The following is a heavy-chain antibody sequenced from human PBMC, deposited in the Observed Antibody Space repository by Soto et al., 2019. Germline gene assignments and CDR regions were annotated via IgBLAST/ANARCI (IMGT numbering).Heavy chain of an antibody. D-gene: IGHD3-10*01. CDR1: GFTFSSYA. Sequence: GGSLRLSCAASGFTFSSYAMHWVRQAPGKGLEWVAVISYDGSNKYYADSVKGRFTISRDNSKNTLYLQMNSLRAEDTAVYYCARGSGSSLYWGQGTLVTVSS. V-gene: IGHV3-30-3*01. CDR3: ARGSGSSLY. CDR2: ISYDGSNK. J-gene: IGHJ4*02.